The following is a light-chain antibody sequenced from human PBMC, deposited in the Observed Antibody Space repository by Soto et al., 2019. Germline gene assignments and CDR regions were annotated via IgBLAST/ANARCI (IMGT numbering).Light chain of an antibody. V-gene: IGLV3-25*02. CDR2: KDS. J-gene: IGLJ2*01. Sequence: SYELTQPPSVSVSPGQTARITCSGDALPKQYAYWYQQRPGQAPVLVIYKDSEMPSGIPERFSGSSSGTTVTLTISGVQAEDEADYYCQSSDSSCVVFGGGTKLTV. CDR1: ALPKQY. CDR3: QSSDSSCVV.